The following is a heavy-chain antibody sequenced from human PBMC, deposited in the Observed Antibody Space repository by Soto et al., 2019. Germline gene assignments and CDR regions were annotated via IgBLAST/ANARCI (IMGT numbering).Heavy chain of an antibody. Sequence: EVQLVESGGGLVQPGGSLRLSCAASGFTVSSKYMSWVRQAPGKGLEWVSLNQSGGTTYYADSVKGRFTISRDSSKNMLHLQRESLRAEDTAVYYCARDDILCSGGSCYGVPMEVWGKGTMVTVSS. CDR2: NQSGGTT. J-gene: IGHJ6*03. D-gene: IGHD2-15*01. V-gene: IGHV3-66*01. CDR3: ARDDILCSGGSCYGVPMEV. CDR1: GFTVSSKY.